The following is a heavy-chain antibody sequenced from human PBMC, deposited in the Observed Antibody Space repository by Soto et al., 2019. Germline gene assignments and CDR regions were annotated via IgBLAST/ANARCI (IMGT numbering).Heavy chain of an antibody. V-gene: IGHV4-59*11. CDR3: GSDRDIYDSRGYYRTLDF. CDR2: IFHSGAT. D-gene: IGHD3-22*01. CDR1: SHSFSNHY. Sequence: SETLSLPCTISSHSFSNHYSTWIRQPPGKELEWIGYIFHSGATDYNPSVKTRVTISIDKPWNLFSLNLTSETAADMTVFFCGSDRDIYDSRGYYRTLDFWGQGTLVTVSS. J-gene: IGHJ4*02.